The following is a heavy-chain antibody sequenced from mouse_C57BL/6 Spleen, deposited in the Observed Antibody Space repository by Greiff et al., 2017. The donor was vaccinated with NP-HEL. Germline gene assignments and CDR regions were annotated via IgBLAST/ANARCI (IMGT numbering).Heavy chain of an antibody. CDR2: INYDGSST. CDR1: GFTFSDYY. CDR3: AREKDYYFDY. J-gene: IGHJ2*01. V-gene: IGHV5-16*01. Sequence: EVKLVESEGGLVQPGSSMKLSCTASGFTFSDYYMAWVRQVPEKGLEWVANINYDGSSTYYLDSLKSRFIISRDNAKNILYLQMSSLKSEDTATYYCAREKDYYFDYWGQGTTLTVSS.